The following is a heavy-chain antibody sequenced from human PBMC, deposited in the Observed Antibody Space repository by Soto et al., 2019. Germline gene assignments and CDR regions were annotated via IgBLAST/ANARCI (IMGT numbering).Heavy chain of an antibody. D-gene: IGHD3-22*01. V-gene: IGHV3-72*01. CDR1: GFTFSDHY. CDR3: ARSKADYYDSSGSLDY. J-gene: IGHJ4*02. CDR2: TRNKANSYTT. Sequence: GGSLRLSCAASGFTFSDHYMDWVRQAPGKGLEWVGRTRNKANSYTTEYAASVKGRFTISRDDSKNSLYLQMNGLKTEDTAVYYCARSKADYYDSSGSLDYWGQGTLVTVSS.